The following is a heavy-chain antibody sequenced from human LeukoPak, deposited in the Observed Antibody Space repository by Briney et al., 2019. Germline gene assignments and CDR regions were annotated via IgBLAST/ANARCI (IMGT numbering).Heavy chain of an antibody. Sequence: GGSLRLSCAASGFTFSTYAMSWVRQAPGNGLEWVSAISGSGGGTYYADSVKGRFTISRDNSKYTLSLQMNSLRAEDTAVFYCARSIYASGSYYAFDIWGQGTMVTVSS. D-gene: IGHD3-10*01. CDR2: ISGSGGGT. J-gene: IGHJ3*02. V-gene: IGHV3-23*01. CDR1: GFTFSTYA. CDR3: ARSIYASGSYYAFDI.